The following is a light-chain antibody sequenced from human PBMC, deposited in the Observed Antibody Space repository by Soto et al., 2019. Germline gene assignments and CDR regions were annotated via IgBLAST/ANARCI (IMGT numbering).Light chain of an antibody. V-gene: IGLV2-14*03. CDR3: CSYSVTDTIVV. CDR2: DVN. J-gene: IGLJ2*01. CDR1: SRDVGAYYY. Sequence: QSALAQPASVSGSPGQSITISCTGTSRDVGAYYYVSWYQQHPGKAPRLMIYDVNKRPSGASARFSGSKSGNTASLTISGLQAEDEADYYCCSYSVTDTIVVFGGGTKLTVL.